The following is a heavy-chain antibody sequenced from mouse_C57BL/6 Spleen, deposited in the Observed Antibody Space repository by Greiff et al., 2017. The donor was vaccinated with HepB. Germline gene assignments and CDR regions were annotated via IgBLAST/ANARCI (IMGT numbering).Heavy chain of an antibody. V-gene: IGHV1-59*01. D-gene: IGHD1-1*01. CDR2: IDPSDSYT. CDR3: ASRSSWYFDV. CDR1: GYTFTSYW. Sequence: QVQLKQPGAELVRPGTSVKLSCKASGYTFTSYWMHWVKQRPGQGLEWIGVIDPSDSYTNYNQKFKGKATLTVDTSSSTAYMQLSSLTSEDSAVYYCASRSSWYFDVWGTGTTVTVSS. J-gene: IGHJ1*03.